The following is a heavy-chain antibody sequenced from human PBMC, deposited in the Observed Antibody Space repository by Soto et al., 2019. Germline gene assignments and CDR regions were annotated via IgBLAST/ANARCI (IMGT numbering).Heavy chain of an antibody. J-gene: IGHJ5*02. D-gene: IGHD6-19*01. CDR3: AILYTSGAT. CDR1: GFTFSSYA. Sequence: GGSLRLSCAASGFTFSSYAMSWVRQAPGKGLEWVSSISGSGGTTYYVDSVKGRFTISRDNSKNTLYLQMDSLRAEDTAVFYCAILYTSGATWGQGTLVTVSS. V-gene: IGHV3-23*01. CDR2: ISGSGGTT.